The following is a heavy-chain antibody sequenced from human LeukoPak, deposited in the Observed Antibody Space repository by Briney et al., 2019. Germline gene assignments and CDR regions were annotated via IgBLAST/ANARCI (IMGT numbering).Heavy chain of an antibody. V-gene: IGHV3-9*03. CDR1: RFTFDDYA. Sequence: GRSLRLSCAASRFTFDDYAMHWVRQAPGKGLEWVSGISWNSGSIGYADSVKGRFTISRDNAKNSLYLQMNSLRAEDMALYYCAKAPMATITSVYFQHWGQGTLVTVSS. CDR2: ISWNSGSI. J-gene: IGHJ1*01. D-gene: IGHD5-24*01. CDR3: AKAPMATITSVYFQH.